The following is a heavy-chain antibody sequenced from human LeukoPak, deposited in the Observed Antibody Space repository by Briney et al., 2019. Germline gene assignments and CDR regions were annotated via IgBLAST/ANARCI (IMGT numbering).Heavy chain of an antibody. V-gene: IGHV4-30-2*01. CDR3: ARDGLRLGELSLN. CDR1: GGSISSGGYS. CDR2: IYHSGST. J-gene: IGHJ4*02. D-gene: IGHD3-16*02. Sequence: SQTLSLTCAVSGGSISSGGYSWSWIRQPPGKGLEWIGYIYHSGSTHYNPSLKSRVTISVDRSKNQFSLKLSSVTAADTAVYYCARDGLRLGELSLNWGQGTLVTVSS.